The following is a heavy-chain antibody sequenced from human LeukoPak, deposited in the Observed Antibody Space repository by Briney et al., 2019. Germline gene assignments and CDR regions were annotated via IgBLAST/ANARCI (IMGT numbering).Heavy chain of an antibody. J-gene: IGHJ2*01. V-gene: IGHV4-39*07. CDR3: ARAWKLGTDPWYFDL. D-gene: IGHD7-27*01. Sequence: SETLSLTCTVSGGSISSSSYYWGWFRQPPGKGLEWIASIYYSGSTYYNPSLKSRVTISVDTSKNQFSLKLSSVTAADTAVYYWARAWKLGTDPWYFDLWGRGTLVTVSS. CDR2: IYYSGST. CDR1: GGSISSSSYY.